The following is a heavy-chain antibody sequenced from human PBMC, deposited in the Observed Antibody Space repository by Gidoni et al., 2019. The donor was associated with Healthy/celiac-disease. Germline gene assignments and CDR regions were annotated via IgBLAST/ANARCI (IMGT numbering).Heavy chain of an antibody. V-gene: IGHV1-18*01. D-gene: IGHD3-10*01. Sequence: QVQLVQSGAEVKKPGASVKVSCKASGYTFTSYGISWVRAAPGQGLEWMGWISAYNGNTNYAQKLQGRGTMTTDTSTSTAYMELRSLRSDDTAVYYCAREGLHRTYYYGSGSYSVGGYGMDVWGQGTTVTVSS. CDR2: ISAYNGNT. CDR1: GYTFTSYG. J-gene: IGHJ6*02. CDR3: AREGLHRTYYYGSGSYSVGGYGMDV.